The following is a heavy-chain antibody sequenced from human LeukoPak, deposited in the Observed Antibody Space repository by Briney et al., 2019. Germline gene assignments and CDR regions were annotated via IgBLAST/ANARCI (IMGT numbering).Heavy chain of an antibody. J-gene: IGHJ5*02. CDR2: MYYSGST. D-gene: IGHD3-22*01. CDR3: ARPYYYDSRIDP. V-gene: IGHV4-30-4*01. Sequence: SETLSLTCTVSGGSITSGDYYWSWIRQPPGKGLEWIAYMYYSGSTYYNPSLKSRVTMSADTSKNQFSLKLSSVAAADTAVYYCARPYYYDSRIDPWGQGTLVTVSS. CDR1: GGSITSGDYY.